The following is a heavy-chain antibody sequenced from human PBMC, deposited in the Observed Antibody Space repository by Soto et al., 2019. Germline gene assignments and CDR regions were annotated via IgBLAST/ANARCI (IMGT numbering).Heavy chain of an antibody. J-gene: IGHJ4*02. CDR3: ASGPVAAGDFGY. D-gene: IGHD2-15*01. CDR1: GSAFRTHG. CDR2: IWGDESKK. V-gene: IGHV3-33*01. Sequence: GGSLRLSCAASGSAFRTHGMHWVRQAPGKGLEWVAVIWGDESKKFYADSVKGRFTISKDNSKNTLFLQMNTLRVEDTAVYYCASGPVAAGDFGYWGRGTRVTLSS.